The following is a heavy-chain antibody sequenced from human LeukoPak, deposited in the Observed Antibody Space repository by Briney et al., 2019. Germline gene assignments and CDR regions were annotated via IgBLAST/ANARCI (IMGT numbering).Heavy chain of an antibody. J-gene: IGHJ4*02. V-gene: IGHV3-53*01. D-gene: IGHD1-26*01. CDR1: GFTFSSYS. CDR3: ARLKSGSYRYFDY. CDR2: IYSGGST. Sequence: GGSLRLSCAASGFTFSSYSMSWVRQAPGKGLEWVSVIYSGGSTYYADSVKGRFTISRDNSKNTLYLQMNSLRAEDTAVYYCARLKSGSYRYFDYWGQGTLVTVSS.